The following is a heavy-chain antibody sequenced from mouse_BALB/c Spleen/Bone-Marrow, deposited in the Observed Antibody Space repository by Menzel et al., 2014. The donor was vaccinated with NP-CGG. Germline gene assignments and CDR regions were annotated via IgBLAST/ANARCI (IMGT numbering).Heavy chain of an antibody. V-gene: IGHV14-4*02. J-gene: IGHJ4*01. Sequence: PGIELVRSGASVKLSCTASGFNIKDSYMHWVKQRPDQGLEWIGWIDPENGDTEYAPKFQGKATMTADTSSNTAYLQLSSLTSEDTAVYYCNGNYYAMDYWGQGTSVTVSS. CDR3: NGNYYAMDY. CDR2: IDPENGDT. CDR1: GFNIKDSY. D-gene: IGHD2-1*01.